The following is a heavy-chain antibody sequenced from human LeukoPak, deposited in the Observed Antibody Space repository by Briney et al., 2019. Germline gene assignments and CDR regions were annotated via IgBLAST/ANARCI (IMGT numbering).Heavy chain of an antibody. Sequence: GGSLRLSCAASGFTFSSYWMSWARQAPGKGLEWVANIKQDGSEKYYVDSVKGRFTISRDNAKNSLYLQMNSLRAEDTAVYYCARYGVLMVYATLPYYFDYWGQGTLVTVSS. CDR2: IKQDGSEK. V-gene: IGHV3-7*01. CDR3: ARYGVLMVYATLPYYFDY. CDR1: GFTFSSYW. J-gene: IGHJ4*02. D-gene: IGHD2-8*01.